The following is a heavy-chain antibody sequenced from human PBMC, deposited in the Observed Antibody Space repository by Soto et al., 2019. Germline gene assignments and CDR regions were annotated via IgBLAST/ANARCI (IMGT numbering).Heavy chain of an antibody. D-gene: IGHD2-21*01. CDR3: TRIVRRLFPSIDF. CDR2: MNPSNGNT. Sequence: ASVKVSCKASGYTFTNYYINWVRQATGQGLEWMGWMNPSNGNTGYAQKFQGRVTMTRDTSISAAYMELSSLTSDDTAVYYCTRIVRRLFPSIDFWGQGAVVTVAS. J-gene: IGHJ4*02. CDR1: GYTFTNYY. V-gene: IGHV1-8*01.